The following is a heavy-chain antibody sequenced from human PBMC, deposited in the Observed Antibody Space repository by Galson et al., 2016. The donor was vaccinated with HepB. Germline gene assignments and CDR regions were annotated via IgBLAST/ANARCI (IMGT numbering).Heavy chain of an antibody. CDR1: GFALRSCD. CDR3: ARVTFTCDGGGCRYYGMDV. J-gene: IGHJ6*04. Sequence: SLRLSCAVSGFALRSCDMYWVRQTTGKGLEWVSSIGTAGDTYYPGSVRGRFTVSRENANNSLYLQMNSLRAGDTAVYFCARVTFTCDGGGCRYYGMDVWGTGTTVTVSP. D-gene: IGHD2-21*01. CDR2: IGTAGDT. V-gene: IGHV3-13*01.